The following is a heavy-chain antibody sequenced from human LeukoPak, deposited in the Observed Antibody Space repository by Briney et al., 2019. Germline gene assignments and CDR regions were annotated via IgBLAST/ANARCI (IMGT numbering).Heavy chain of an antibody. CDR3: ARDYTSKTTIVRGVPNWFDP. Sequence: SETLSLTRTVSGGSISSYYWSWIRQPAGKGLEWIGRIYTSGSTDYNPSLKSRVTMSVDTSKNQFSLKLSSVTAADTAVYYCARDYTSKTTIVRGVPNWFDPWGQGTLVTVSS. J-gene: IGHJ5*02. CDR2: IYTSGST. CDR1: GGSISSYY. D-gene: IGHD3-10*01. V-gene: IGHV4-4*07.